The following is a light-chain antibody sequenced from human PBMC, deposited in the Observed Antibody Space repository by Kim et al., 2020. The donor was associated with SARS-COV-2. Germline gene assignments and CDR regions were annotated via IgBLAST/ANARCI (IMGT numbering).Light chain of an antibody. J-gene: IGLJ2*01. Sequence: GKAAQVPCGENRIGCKSVCWSQPKSARDPVLVFYYEGERPSGCPARFSGSNSGNPANLTISRVVAGDEAGYYCQVWDGCSDHRVVFGGGTKVTVL. CDR2: YEG. CDR1: RIGCKS. CDR3: QVWDGCSDHRVV. V-gene: IGLV3-21*04.